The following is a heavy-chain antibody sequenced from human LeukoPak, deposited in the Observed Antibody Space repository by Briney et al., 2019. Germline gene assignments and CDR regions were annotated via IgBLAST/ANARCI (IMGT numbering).Heavy chain of an antibody. CDR3: AKSHYYDSSGYYHHDY. Sequence: GGSLRLSCAASGFTFNTYAMSWVRQAPGKGLEWVSAISGSGGSTYYADSVKGRFTISRDSSKNTLYLQMNSLRAEDTAVYYCAKSHYYDSSGYYHHDYWGQGTLVTVSS. J-gene: IGHJ4*02. CDR2: ISGSGGST. CDR1: GFTFNTYA. V-gene: IGHV3-23*01. D-gene: IGHD3-22*01.